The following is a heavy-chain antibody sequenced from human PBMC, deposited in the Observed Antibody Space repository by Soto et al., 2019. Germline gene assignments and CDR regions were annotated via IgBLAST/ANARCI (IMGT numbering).Heavy chain of an antibody. CDR2: INHSGST. D-gene: IGHD2-15*01. Sequence: SGTLSLTCAVYGGSFSGYYWSWIRQPPGKGLEWIGEINHSGSTNYNPSLKSRVTISVDTSKNQFSLKLSSVTAADTAVYYCARDRTERYCSGGSCLDYYYYSMDVWGQGTTVTVSS. V-gene: IGHV4-34*01. J-gene: IGHJ6*02. CDR1: GGSFSGYY. CDR3: ARDRTERYCSGGSCLDYYYYSMDV.